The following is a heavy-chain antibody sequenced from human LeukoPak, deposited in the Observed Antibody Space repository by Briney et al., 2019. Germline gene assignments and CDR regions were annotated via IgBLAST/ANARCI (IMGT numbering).Heavy chain of an antibody. CDR1: GFTFSSYA. CDR3: AKASRYFDWLSYYFDY. CDR2: ISGSGGST. V-gene: IGHV3-23*01. Sequence: GGSLRLSCAASGFTFSSYAMSWVRQAPGKGLEWVSAISGSGGSTYYADSVKGRFTISRDNSKNTLYLQMNSLRAEDTAVYYCAKASRYFDWLSYYFDYWGQGTLVTVSS. D-gene: IGHD3-9*01. J-gene: IGHJ4*02.